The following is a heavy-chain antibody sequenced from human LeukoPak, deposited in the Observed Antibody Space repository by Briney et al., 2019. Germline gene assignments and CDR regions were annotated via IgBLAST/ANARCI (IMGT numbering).Heavy chain of an antibody. J-gene: IGHJ6*03. CDR1: GCSISSYY. CDR2: IYYSGST. V-gene: IGHV4-59*08. Sequence: PSETLSLTCTVSGCSISSYYWSWIRQPPGKGLAWIGYIYYSGSTNYNPSLKSRVTISVDTSKNQFSLKLSSVTAADTAVYYCARRRYSSSFHYYYMDVWGKGTTVTVSS. D-gene: IGHD6-6*01. CDR3: ARRRYSSSFHYYYMDV.